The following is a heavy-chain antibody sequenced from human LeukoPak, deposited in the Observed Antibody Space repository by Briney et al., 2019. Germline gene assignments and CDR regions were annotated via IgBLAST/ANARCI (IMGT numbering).Heavy chain of an antibody. D-gene: IGHD6-19*01. J-gene: IGHJ4*02. CDR1: GYTFTGYY. Sequence: GASVKVSCKASGYTFTGYYMHWVRQAPGQGLEWMGWINPNSGGTNYALKFQGRVTMTRDTSISTAYMELSRLRSDDTAVYYCARDSSSGWYAPDYWGQGTLVTVSS. CDR2: INPNSGGT. V-gene: IGHV1-2*02. CDR3: ARDSSSGWYAPDY.